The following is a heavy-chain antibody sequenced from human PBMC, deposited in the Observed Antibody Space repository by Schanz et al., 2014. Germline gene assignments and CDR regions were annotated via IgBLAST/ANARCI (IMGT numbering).Heavy chain of an antibody. Sequence: VELVESGGGLVQPGRSLRLSCAASGFTFDDYAMHWVRQAPGKGLEYVSGISWNSGTAVYADSVKGRFTISRDNAKNSLFLQMNSLRAEDTAIYYCATSYSSSSYFYVMDVWGQGTTVTVSS. V-gene: IGHV3-9*01. CDR2: ISWNSGTA. CDR3: ATSYSSSSYFYVMDV. D-gene: IGHD6-6*01. CDR1: GFTFDDYA. J-gene: IGHJ6*02.